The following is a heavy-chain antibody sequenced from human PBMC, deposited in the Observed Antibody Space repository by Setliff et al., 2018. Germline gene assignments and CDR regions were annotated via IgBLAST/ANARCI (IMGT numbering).Heavy chain of an antibody. V-gene: IGHV4-39*02. J-gene: IGHJ4*02. CDR1: GGSISSSSYY. CDR3: ARGVVRGVIRFDY. CDR2: IYYSGST. Sequence: ASETLSLTCTVSGGSISSSSYYWGWLRQPPGKGLVWIGYIYYSGSTYYNPSLKRRVTISVDTSKNSFCLKLSAVTAADTAVYYCARGVVRGVIRFDYWGQGTLVTVSS. D-gene: IGHD3-10*01.